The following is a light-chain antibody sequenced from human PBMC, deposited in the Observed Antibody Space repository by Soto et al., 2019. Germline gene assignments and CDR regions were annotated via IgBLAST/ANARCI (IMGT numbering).Light chain of an antibody. J-gene: IGLJ1*01. CDR2: EVS. CDR1: SSDVGRYKF. Sequence: QSALTQPASVSGSPGQSITISCTGTSSDVGRYKFVSWYQQHPGKAPKLIIFEVSNRPSGVSNRFSGSKSGNTASLTISGLQAEDEADYYCNSYTSEINYVFGSGTKLTVL. V-gene: IGLV2-14*01. CDR3: NSYTSEINYV.